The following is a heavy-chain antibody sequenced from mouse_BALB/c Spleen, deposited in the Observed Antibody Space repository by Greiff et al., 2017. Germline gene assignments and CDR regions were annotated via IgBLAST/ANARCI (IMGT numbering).Heavy chain of an antibody. V-gene: IGHV5-6-5*01. Sequence: EVMLVESGGDLVKPGGSLKLSCAASGFTFSSYAMSWVRQTPEKRLEWVASISSGGSTYYPDSVKGRFTISRDNARNILYLQMSSLRSEDTAMYYCARASGSSLDYWGQGTTLTVSS. D-gene: IGHD1-1*01. CDR1: GFTFSSYA. J-gene: IGHJ2*01. CDR3: ARASGSSLDY. CDR2: ISSGGST.